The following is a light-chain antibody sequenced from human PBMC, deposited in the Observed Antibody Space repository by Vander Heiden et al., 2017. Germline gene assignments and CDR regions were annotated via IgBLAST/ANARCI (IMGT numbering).Light chain of an antibody. Sequence: QSALTPPASVSGSPGQSITISCTGTSSDVGTYNLVSWYQQHPGKAPKVMIYEVSKRPSGVSNRFSGSKSGKTASLTISGLQAEDEADYYCCSYAGSSTYVFGTGTKVTVL. CDR3: CSYAGSSTYV. CDR2: EVS. CDR1: SSDVGTYNL. J-gene: IGLJ1*01. V-gene: IGLV2-23*02.